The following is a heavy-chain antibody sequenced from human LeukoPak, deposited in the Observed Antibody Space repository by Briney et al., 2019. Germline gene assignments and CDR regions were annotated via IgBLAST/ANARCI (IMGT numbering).Heavy chain of an antibody. CDR2: ISAYNGNT. J-gene: IGHJ5*02. CDR1: GYTFTSYG. Sequence: ASVKVSCKASGYTFTSYGISWVRQAPGQGLEWMGWISAYNGNTNYAQKLQGRVTMTTDTSTSTAYMELRSLRSDDTAVYYCARVYGAVAGQIAEGWFDPWGQGTLVTVSS. CDR3: ARVYGAVAGQIAEGWFDP. V-gene: IGHV1-18*01. D-gene: IGHD6-19*01.